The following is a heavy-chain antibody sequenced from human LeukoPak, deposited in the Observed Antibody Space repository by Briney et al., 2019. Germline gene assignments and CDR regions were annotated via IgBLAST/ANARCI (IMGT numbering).Heavy chain of an antibody. J-gene: IGHJ1*01. CDR2: ISHSGHT. V-gene: IGHV4-34*10. D-gene: IGHD5-12*01. CDR3: ASHIRREWLPTWAEYFQH. Sequence: PSETLSLTCAVYGGSFSGFFWGWIRQPPGKGLEWIGSISHSGHTYYNPSLRGRVTMSLDASKNQLSLQLTSVTAPDTALYYCASHIRREWLPTWAEYFQHWGQGTLVTVSS. CDR1: GGSFSGFF.